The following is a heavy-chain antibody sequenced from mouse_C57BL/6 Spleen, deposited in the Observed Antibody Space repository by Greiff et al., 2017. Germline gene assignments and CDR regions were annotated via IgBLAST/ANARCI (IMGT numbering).Heavy chain of an antibody. J-gene: IGHJ3*01. V-gene: IGHV5-4*01. CDR1: GFTFSSYA. CDR3: AREYGSSPLFSY. Sequence: EVMLVESGGGLVKPGGSLKLSCAASGFTFSSYAMSWVRQTPEKRLEWVATISDGGSYTYYPDNVKGRFTISRDNAKNNLYLQMSHLKSEDTAMYYCAREYGSSPLFSYWGQGTLVTVSA. CDR2: ISDGGSYT. D-gene: IGHD1-1*01.